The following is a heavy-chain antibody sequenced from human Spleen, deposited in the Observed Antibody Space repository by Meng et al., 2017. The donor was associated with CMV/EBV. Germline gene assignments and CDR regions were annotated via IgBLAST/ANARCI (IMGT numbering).Heavy chain of an antibody. CDR1: NNAA. V-gene: IGHV6-1*01. J-gene: IGHJ4*02. CDR2: TYYRSKWYN. CDR3: AREGFPYYFDSSGYYSFDY. D-gene: IGHD3-22*01. Sequence: NNAAWNWIRQYPSRGLEWLGRTYYRSKWYNDYAVCLPTPITLNPATSKNQFSLQLNSVTPEDTAVYYCAREGFPYYFDSSGYYSFDYWGQGTLVTVSS.